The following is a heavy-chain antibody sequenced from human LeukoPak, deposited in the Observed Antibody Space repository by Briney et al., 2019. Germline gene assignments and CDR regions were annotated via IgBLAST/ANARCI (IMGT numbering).Heavy chain of an antibody. V-gene: IGHV3-7*04. CDR2: IKEDGSEK. CDR1: GFTFSSYW. CDR3: ARGGDVLRFLEWSGNNWFDP. D-gene: IGHD3-3*01. Sequence: GGSLRLSCAASGFTFSSYWMSWVRQAPGKGLEWVANIKEDGSEKYYVDSVKGGFTISRDNEKNSLYMKMKRVRAEDTGVYYCARGGDVLRFLEWSGNNWFDPWGQGTLVTVSA. J-gene: IGHJ5*02.